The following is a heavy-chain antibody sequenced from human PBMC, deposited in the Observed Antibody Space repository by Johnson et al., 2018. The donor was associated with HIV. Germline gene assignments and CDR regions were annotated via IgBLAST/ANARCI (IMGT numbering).Heavy chain of an antibody. CDR3: AKDRGSYYCYAFDI. V-gene: IGHV3-15*01. D-gene: IGHD1-26*01. CDR2: IKSKPEGGTT. Sequence: VQLVESGGGLVQPGGSLRVSCAASGFSFSNAWMSWVRQAPGKGLEWVGRIKSKPEGGTTDYAAPVKGRFTISRDDSKSIAYLQMNSLKTEDTAVYYCAKDRGSYYCYAFDIWGQGTMVTVSS. J-gene: IGHJ3*02. CDR1: GFSFSNAW.